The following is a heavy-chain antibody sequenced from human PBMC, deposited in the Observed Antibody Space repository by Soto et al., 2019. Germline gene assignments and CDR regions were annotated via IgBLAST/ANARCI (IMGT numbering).Heavy chain of an antibody. CDR1: GFSFSTRGVG. V-gene: IGHV2-5*02. CDR2: VYWDDDK. Sequence: QITLKESGPTLVKPTQTVTLTCTFSGFSFSTRGVGVGWIRQPPGKALEWLALVYWDDDKFYSPSLKSRLTITKDTSKNQVVLTMTNMDPVDTATYYCARSRYYDDSGYYYGYWYRDHWGRGTLVTVSS. D-gene: IGHD3-22*01. J-gene: IGHJ2*01. CDR3: ARSRYYDDSGYYYGYWYRDH.